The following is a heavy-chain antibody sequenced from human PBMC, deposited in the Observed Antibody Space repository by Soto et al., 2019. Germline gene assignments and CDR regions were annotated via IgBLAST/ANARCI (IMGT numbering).Heavy chain of an antibody. CDR2: ISYDGSNK. J-gene: IGHJ4*02. D-gene: IGHD3-10*01. V-gene: IGHV3-30*18. CDR3: AKVAGGGSGSYYFDY. CDR1: GFTFSSYG. Sequence: GGSLRLSCAASGFTFSSYGMHWVRQAPGKGLEWVAVISYDGSNKYYADSVKGRFTISRDNSKNTLYLQMNSLRAEDTAVYYCAKVAGGGSGSYYFDYWGQGTLVTVSS.